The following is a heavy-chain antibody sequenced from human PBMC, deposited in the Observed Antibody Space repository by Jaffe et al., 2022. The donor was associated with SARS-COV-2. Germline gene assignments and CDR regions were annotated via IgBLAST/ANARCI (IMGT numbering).Heavy chain of an antibody. D-gene: IGHD2-2*01. CDR1: GFTFSSYW. CDR2: IKQDGSEK. V-gene: IGHV3-7*01. CDR3: ARDHWDIVVVPAAIGVAGYYYYYMDV. Sequence: EVQLVESGGGLVQPGGSLRLSCAASGFTFSSYWMSWVRQAPGKGLEWVANIKQDGSEKYYVDSVKGRFTISRDNAKNSLYLQMNSLRAEDTAVYYCARDHWDIVVVPAAIGVAGYYYYYMDVWGKGTTVTVSS. J-gene: IGHJ6*03.